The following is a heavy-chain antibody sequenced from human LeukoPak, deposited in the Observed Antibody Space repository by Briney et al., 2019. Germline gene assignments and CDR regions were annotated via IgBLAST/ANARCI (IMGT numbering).Heavy chain of an antibody. CDR2: IIPILGIA. CDR1: GGTFSSYA. Sequence: ASVKVSCKASGGTFSSYAISWVRQAPGQGLEWMGRIIPILGIANYAQKFQGRVTITADKSTSTAYMELSSLRSEDTAVYYCARDTGPDSSGYYFAFDIWGQGTMVTVSS. J-gene: IGHJ3*02. D-gene: IGHD3-22*01. CDR3: ARDTGPDSSGYYFAFDI. V-gene: IGHV1-69*04.